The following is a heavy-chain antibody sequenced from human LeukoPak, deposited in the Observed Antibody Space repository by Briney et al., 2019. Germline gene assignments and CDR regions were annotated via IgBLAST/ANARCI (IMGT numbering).Heavy chain of an antibody. CDR2: INPNSGGT. CDR1: GYTFTGYY. Sequence: ASVKVSCKASGYTFTGYYMHWVRQAPGQGLEWMGWINPNSGGTNYAQKFQGRVTMTRDTSISTAYMELRSLRSDDTAVYYCARYSSSWYIKNYFDYWGQGTLVTVSS. V-gene: IGHV1-2*02. J-gene: IGHJ4*02. D-gene: IGHD6-13*01. CDR3: ARYSSSWYIKNYFDY.